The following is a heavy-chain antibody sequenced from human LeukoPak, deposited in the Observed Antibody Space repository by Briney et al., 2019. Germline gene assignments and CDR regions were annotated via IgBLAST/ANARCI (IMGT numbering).Heavy chain of an antibody. Sequence: GGSLRLSCAASGFTFRDYYMTWIRQAPGKGLEWISSISASGSMTFYADSVKGRFTISRDNAKNSLHLQMNSLRAEDTAVYFCARHIVLSSCEFWGQGTLVTVPS. CDR3: ARHIVLSSCEF. J-gene: IGHJ4*02. CDR1: GFTFRDYY. V-gene: IGHV3-11*01. CDR2: ISASGSMT. D-gene: IGHD2-21*01.